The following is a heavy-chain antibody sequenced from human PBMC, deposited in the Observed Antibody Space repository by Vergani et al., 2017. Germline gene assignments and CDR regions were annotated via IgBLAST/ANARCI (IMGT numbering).Heavy chain of an antibody. J-gene: IGHJ3*02. CDR3: AREPSVTTVGLGFDI. Sequence: QVQLQESGPGLVKPSQTLSLTCTASGGSISSGSYYWSWIRQPAGKGLEWIGRIYTSGSTNYNPSLKSRVTISVDTSKNKFSLKLSSVTAADTAVYYCAREPSVTTVGLGFDIWGQGTMVTVSS. V-gene: IGHV4-61*02. CDR2: IYTSGST. CDR1: GGSISSGSYY. D-gene: IGHD4-17*01.